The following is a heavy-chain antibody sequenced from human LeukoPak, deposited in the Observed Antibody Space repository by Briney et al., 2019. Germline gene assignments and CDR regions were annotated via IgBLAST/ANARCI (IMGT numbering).Heavy chain of an antibody. V-gene: IGHV3-30*18. J-gene: IGHJ4*02. D-gene: IGHD3-22*01. CDR2: ISHDGINK. CDR3: AKVRSINYYDSSGYYY. Sequence: GGSLRLSCSASGFPFSSYGMHWVRQAPGKGLEWVAIISHDGINKYYADSVKGRFTISRDNSKNTLYLQMNSLRAEDTAVYYCAKVRSINYYDSSGYYYWGQGTLVTVSS. CDR1: GFPFSSYG.